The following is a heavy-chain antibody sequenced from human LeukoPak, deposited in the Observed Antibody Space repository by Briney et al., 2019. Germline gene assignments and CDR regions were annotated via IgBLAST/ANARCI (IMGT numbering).Heavy chain of an antibody. D-gene: IGHD3-3*01. CDR1: GYTFTSYD. J-gene: IGHJ5*02. Sequence: ASVKVSCKASGYTFTSYDINWVRQATGQGLEWMGWMNPNSGNTGYAQKFQGRVTMTRNTSISTAYMELSSLRSEDTAVYYCARASITIFGVVMTYNWFDPWGQGTLVTVPS. CDR2: MNPNSGNT. CDR3: ARASITIFGVVMTYNWFDP. V-gene: IGHV1-8*01.